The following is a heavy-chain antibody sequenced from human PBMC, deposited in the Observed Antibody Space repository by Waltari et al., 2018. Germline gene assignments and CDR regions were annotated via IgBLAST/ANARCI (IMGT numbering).Heavy chain of an antibody. Sequence: EVQLVESGGGLVQPGGSLRLSCVASGFTFSMHWMYWVCQGPGKGLVWVSRIKNDGRITDYADSVKGRFTISRDNAKNTLYLQMSSLRAEDTGVYYCVRGGSNGVVRPLDYWGQGTLVTGS. CDR2: IKNDGRIT. J-gene: IGHJ4*02. CDR3: VRGGSNGVVRPLDY. D-gene: IGHD3-3*01. V-gene: IGHV3-74*01. CDR1: GFTFSMHW.